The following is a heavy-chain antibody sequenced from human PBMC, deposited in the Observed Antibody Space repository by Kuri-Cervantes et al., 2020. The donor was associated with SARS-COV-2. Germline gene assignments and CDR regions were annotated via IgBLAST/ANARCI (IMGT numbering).Heavy chain of an antibody. CDR1: GFTFSSYA. D-gene: IGHD7-27*01. CDR2: ISYDGSNK. Sequence: GESLKISCAASGFTFSSYAMHWVRQAPGKGLEWVAVISYDGSNKYYADSVKGRFTISRDNSKNTLYLQMNSLRAEDTAVYYCARDGDPYYYYYMDVWGKGTMVTVSS. V-gene: IGHV3-30*07. CDR3: ARDGDPYYYYYMDV. J-gene: IGHJ6*03.